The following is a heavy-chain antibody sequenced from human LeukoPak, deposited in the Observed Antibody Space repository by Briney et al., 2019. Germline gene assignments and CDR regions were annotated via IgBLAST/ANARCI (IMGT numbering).Heavy chain of an antibody. D-gene: IGHD4-23*01. CDR1: GGSTSSYY. CDR2: IYYSGST. CDR3: VRGSYGGNSDYFDY. J-gene: IGHJ4*02. V-gene: IGHV4-59*01. Sequence: PSETLSLTCTVSGGSTSSYYWSWIRQPPGKGLEWIEDIYYSGSTNYNPSLKSRVIISVDTSKSQFSLKLSSVTAADTAVYYCVRGSYGGNSDYFDYWGQGTQVTVSS.